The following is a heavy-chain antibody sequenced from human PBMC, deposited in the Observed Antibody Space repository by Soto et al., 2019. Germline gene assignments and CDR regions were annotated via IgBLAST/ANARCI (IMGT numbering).Heavy chain of an antibody. CDR2: ISGGGETT. D-gene: IGHD3-10*01. V-gene: IGHV3-23*01. CDR1: GFTFSSYA. Sequence: EVQLLESGGGLVQPGGSLRLSCAASGFTFSSYAMWWVRQAPGKGLECVSAISGGGETTYYADSVKGRFTISSDNSKNTLYLQMNSLRAEDTAVYYCAFNSGSGSYYFDYWGQRTLVTVSS. J-gene: IGHJ4*02. CDR3: AFNSGSGSYYFDY.